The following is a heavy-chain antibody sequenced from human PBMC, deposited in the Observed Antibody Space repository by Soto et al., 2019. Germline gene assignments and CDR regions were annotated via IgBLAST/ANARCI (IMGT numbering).Heavy chain of an antibody. D-gene: IGHD2-15*01. Sequence: NPSETLSLTCTVSGGSISSGGYYWSWIRQHPGKGLEWIGYIYYSGSTYYNPSLKSRVTISVDTSKNQFSLKLSSVTAADTAVYYCARDKGPYEILTHGYNSFDPWGQGTLVTVSS. J-gene: IGHJ5*02. V-gene: IGHV4-31*03. CDR2: IYYSGST. CDR3: ARDKGPYEILTHGYNSFDP. CDR1: GGSISSGGYY.